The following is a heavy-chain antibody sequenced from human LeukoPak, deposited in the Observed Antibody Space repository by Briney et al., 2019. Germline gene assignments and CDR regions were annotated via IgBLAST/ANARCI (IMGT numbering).Heavy chain of an antibody. Sequence: GGSLRLSCAASGFTFSSYEMNWVRQAPGKGLEWVSYISSSGSTIYYADSVKGRVTISRDNTKNSLYLQMNSLRAEDTAVYYCARDGDCSGGSCSLGDFDYWGQGTLVTVSS. J-gene: IGHJ4*02. D-gene: IGHD2-15*01. V-gene: IGHV3-48*03. CDR2: ISSSGSTI. CDR1: GFTFSSYE. CDR3: ARDGDCSGGSCSLGDFDY.